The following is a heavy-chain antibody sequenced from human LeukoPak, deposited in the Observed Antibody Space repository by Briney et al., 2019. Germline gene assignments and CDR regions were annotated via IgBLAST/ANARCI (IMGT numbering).Heavy chain of an antibody. Sequence: SETLSLTCTVSSGSISSYCWSWIRQPPGKGLEWIGYIYYSGSTNYNPSLKSRVTISVDTSKNQFSLKLSSVTAADTAVYYCARRHYYDSSGYFDYWDQATLVTFSS. CDR2: IYYSGST. CDR3: ARRHYYDSSGYFDY. V-gene: IGHV4-59*08. CDR1: SGSISSYC. J-gene: IGHJ4*02. D-gene: IGHD3-22*01.